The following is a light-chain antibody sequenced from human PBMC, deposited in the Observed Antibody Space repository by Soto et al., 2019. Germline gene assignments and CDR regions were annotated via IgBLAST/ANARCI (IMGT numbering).Light chain of an antibody. CDR1: QSVSSSY. CDR2: GAS. J-gene: IGKJ4*01. CDR3: QQYGDWPLT. V-gene: IGKV3-20*01. Sequence: EIVLTQSPGTLSLSPGERATLSCRASQSVSSSYLAWYQQKPGQAPRLLIYGASSRATGIPDRFSGSGSGTDFTLTISRLEPEDFAVYYCQQYGDWPLTFGGGPRWIS.